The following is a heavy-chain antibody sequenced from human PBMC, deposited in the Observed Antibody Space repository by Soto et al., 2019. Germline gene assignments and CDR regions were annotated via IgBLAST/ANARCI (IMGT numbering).Heavy chain of an antibody. CDR1: GYTFSDYY. V-gene: IGHV3-11*01. CDR2: IDTSGTKI. J-gene: IGHJ4*02. D-gene: IGHD3-3*01. CDR3: ASHYDMWSGYLSPVDY. Sequence: GGALRLSCAASGYTFSDYYMSSIRQAPGKGLEWISYIDTSGTKIYYADSVKGRFTITRDNAKNSLYLEMNSLRDEDTAVYYCASHYDMWSGYLSPVDYWGQGTLVTVSS.